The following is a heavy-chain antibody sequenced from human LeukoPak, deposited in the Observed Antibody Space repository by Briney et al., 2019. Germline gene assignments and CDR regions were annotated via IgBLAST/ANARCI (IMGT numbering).Heavy chain of an antibody. CDR3: AKVWGYGSGSYTNY. CDR2: ISGGGDTT. V-gene: IGHV3-23*01. J-gene: IGHJ4*02. Sequence: GGSLRLSCAASGFTFSSYAMSWVRQAPGKGLDWVSAISGGGDTTYYADSVKGRFTISRDNSKNTLYLQMNSLRAEHAALYYCAKVWGYGSGSYTNYWGQGTLVTVSS. CDR1: GFTFSSYA. D-gene: IGHD3-10*01.